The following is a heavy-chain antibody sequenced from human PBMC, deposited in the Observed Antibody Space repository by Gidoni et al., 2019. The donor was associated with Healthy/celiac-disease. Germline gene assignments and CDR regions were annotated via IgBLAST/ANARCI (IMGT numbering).Heavy chain of an antibody. V-gene: IGHV3-48*03. CDR1: GFTFSSYE. Sequence: EVQLVESGGGLVQPGGSLRLSCAASGFTFSSYEMNWVRQAPGKGLEWGSYIRSSGSTIYYAASVKGRFTISRDNAKNSLYLQMNSLRAEDTAVYYCATSYALVYWGQGTLVTVSS. D-gene: IGHD2-2*01. J-gene: IGHJ4*02. CDR2: IRSSGSTI. CDR3: ATSYALVY.